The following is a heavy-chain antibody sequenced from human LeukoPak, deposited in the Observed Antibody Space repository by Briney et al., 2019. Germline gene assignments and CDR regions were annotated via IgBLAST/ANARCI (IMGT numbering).Heavy chain of an antibody. Sequence: ASVKVSCKVSGYTLTELSMHWVRQAPGKGLEWMGGFDPEDGETIYAQKFQGRVTMTEDTSTDTAYMELSSLRSEDTAVYYCATDSQLGMYLDYWGQGTLVTVSS. CDR1: GYTLTELS. D-gene: IGHD7-27*01. CDR2: FDPEDGET. CDR3: ATDSQLGMYLDY. J-gene: IGHJ4*02. V-gene: IGHV1-24*01.